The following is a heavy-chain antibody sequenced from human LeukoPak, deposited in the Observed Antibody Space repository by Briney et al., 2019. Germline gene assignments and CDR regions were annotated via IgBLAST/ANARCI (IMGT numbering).Heavy chain of an antibody. Sequence: GGSLRLSCAASGFTFSSYSMNWVRQAPGKGLEWVSSISSSSSYIYYADSAKGRFTISRDNAKNSLYLQMNSLRAEDTAVYYCARGPTYYYGSGSYGPFDYWGQGTLVTVSS. J-gene: IGHJ4*02. CDR2: ISSSSSYI. CDR3: ARGPTYYYGSGSYGPFDY. V-gene: IGHV3-21*01. CDR1: GFTFSSYS. D-gene: IGHD3-10*01.